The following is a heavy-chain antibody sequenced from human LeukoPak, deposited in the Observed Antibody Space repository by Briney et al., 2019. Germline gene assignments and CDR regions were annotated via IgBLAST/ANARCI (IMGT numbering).Heavy chain of an antibody. D-gene: IGHD4-23*01. CDR2: ISSSADST. J-gene: IGHJ4*02. CDR1: GFTFSSYA. CDR3: AKPLEKYTYGGNFDY. Sequence: PGGSLRLSCGASGFTFSSYAMSWVRQAPGKGLAWVSVISSSADSTYYADSVKGRFTISRDNSKNTLYLQMNNLRAEDTAVYYCAKPLEKYTYGGNFDYWGQGILVTVSS. V-gene: IGHV3-23*01.